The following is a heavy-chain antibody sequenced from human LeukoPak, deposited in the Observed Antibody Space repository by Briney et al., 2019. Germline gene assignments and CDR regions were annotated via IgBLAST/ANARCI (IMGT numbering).Heavy chain of an antibody. CDR3: ARVQMEWLVPDSYVY. D-gene: IGHD6-19*01. CDR1: GGTFSSYA. Sequence: GASVTVSCTASGGTFSSYAISWVRQAPGQGLEWMGGIIPIFGTANYAQKFQGRVTITADESTSTAYMELSSLRSEDTAVYYCARVQMEWLVPDSYVYWGQGTLVTVSS. V-gene: IGHV1-69*13. CDR2: IIPIFGTA. J-gene: IGHJ4*02.